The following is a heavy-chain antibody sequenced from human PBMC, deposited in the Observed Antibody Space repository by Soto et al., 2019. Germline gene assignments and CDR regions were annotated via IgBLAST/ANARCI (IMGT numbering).Heavy chain of an antibody. CDR1: GYTFTTFG. J-gene: IGHJ4*02. Sequence: QVQLVQSAAEVKKPGASVKVSCKASGYTFTTFGISWVRQAPGQGLEWMGWISPYNGYTNYAQKLQGRVTMTTDTLTSTAYMELRSLRYDDTAVYYCARDWACTSTTCYEEYFDYWGQGTLVTVSS. CDR2: ISPYNGYT. CDR3: ARDWACTSTTCYEEYFDY. D-gene: IGHD2-2*01. V-gene: IGHV1-18*01.